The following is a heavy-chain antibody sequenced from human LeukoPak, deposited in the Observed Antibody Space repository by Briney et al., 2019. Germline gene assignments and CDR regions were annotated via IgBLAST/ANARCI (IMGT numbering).Heavy chain of an antibody. J-gene: IGHJ4*02. CDR1: GYTLTELS. D-gene: IGHD3-10*01. CDR3: ARSNYYGSGSYDY. CDR2: FDPEDGET. Sequence: ASVKVSCKVSGYTLTELSMHWVRQAPGKGLEWMGGFDPEDGETIYAQKFQGRVTITADKSTSTAYMELSSLRSEDTAVYYCARSNYYGSGSYDYWGQGTLVTVSS. V-gene: IGHV1-24*01.